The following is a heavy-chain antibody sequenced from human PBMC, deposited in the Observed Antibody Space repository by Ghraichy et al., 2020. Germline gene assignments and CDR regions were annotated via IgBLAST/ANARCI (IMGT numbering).Heavy chain of an antibody. Sequence: ASVKVSCKASGYSFTGYYMHWVRQTPGQGLEWMGWINPNSGVTNYAQKFQGRVTMTRDTSINTAYMELSSLRSDDTAVYYCASDGSSSGYYYGMDVWGQGTTVTVSS. CDR3: ASDGSSSGYYYGMDV. CDR1: GYSFTGYY. CDR2: INPNSGVT. V-gene: IGHV1-2*02. J-gene: IGHJ6*02. D-gene: IGHD6-6*01.